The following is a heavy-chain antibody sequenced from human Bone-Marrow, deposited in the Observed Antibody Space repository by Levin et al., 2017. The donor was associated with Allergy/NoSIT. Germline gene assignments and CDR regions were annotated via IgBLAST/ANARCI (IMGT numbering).Heavy chain of an antibody. V-gene: IGHV3-53*01. J-gene: IGHJ4*02. CDR3: ARGNNYDSFDL. Sequence: GGSLRLSCAASGFTVSRYYMSWVRQAPGKGLEWVSVLYSGGSSYHAESVKGRFTVSRDNSKNILYLQMDSLRVEDTAIYYCARGNNYDSFDLWGQGARVTVSS. CDR2: LYSGGSS. CDR1: GFTVSRYY. D-gene: IGHD5-24*01.